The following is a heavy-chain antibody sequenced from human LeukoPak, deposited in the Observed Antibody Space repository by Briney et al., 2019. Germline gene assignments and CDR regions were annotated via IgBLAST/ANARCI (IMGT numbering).Heavy chain of an antibody. CDR1: GFSLSTSGMR. CDR2: IDWDDDK. V-gene: IGHV2-70*04. J-gene: IGHJ4*02. Sequence: SGPALVKPTQTLTLTCTFSGFSLSTSGMRVSWIRQPPGKALEWLARIDWDDDKFYSTSLKTRLTISKDTSKNRVVLTMTDMDPVDTATYYCARGQKLRAFDYWGQGTLVTVSS. D-gene: IGHD3-10*01. CDR3: ARGQKLRAFDY.